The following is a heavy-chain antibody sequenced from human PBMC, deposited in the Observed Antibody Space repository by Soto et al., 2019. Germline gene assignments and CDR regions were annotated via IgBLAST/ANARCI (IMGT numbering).Heavy chain of an antibody. J-gene: IGHJ6*02. CDR2: IRSKAYGGTT. D-gene: IGHD2-15*01. Sequence: SLRLSCTGSGFTFGDYAMSCVRRSPGKGLEWVGFIRSKAYGGTTEWAASVRGRFTFSRDDSKRIAYLQMNSLKTEDTGVYWCTRGTRKYGMHVWGQGTTVTVSS. V-gene: IGHV3-49*04. CDR1: GFTFGDYA. CDR3: TRGTRKYGMHV.